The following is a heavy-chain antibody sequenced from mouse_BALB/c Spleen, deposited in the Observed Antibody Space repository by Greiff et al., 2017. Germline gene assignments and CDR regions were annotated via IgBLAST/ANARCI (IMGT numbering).Heavy chain of an antibody. Sequence: EVKVVESGGGLVKPGGSLKLSCAASGFAFSSYDMSWVRQTPEKRLEWVAYISSGGGSTYYPDTVKGRFTISRDNAKNTLYLQMSSLKSEDTAMYYCARHLGLRGAWFAYWVQGTLVTVSA. V-gene: IGHV5-12-1*01. CDR3: ARHLGLRGAWFAY. CDR2: ISSGGGST. CDR1: GFAFSSYD. J-gene: IGHJ3*01. D-gene: IGHD2-4*01.